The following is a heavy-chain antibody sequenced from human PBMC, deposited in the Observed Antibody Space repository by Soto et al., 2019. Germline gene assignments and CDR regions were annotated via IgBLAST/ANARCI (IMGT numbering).Heavy chain of an antibody. J-gene: IGHJ5*02. V-gene: IGHV4-61*01. Sequence: QVQLQESGPGLVKPSETLSLTCTVSGGSVSSGSYYWSWIRQPPGKGLEWIGYIYYSGSTNYNPSLKSRVTISVDTSKNQFSLKLSSVTAADTAVYYRARDLRYYDSSGYYGAVWFDPWGQGTLVTVSS. D-gene: IGHD3-22*01. CDR2: IYYSGST. CDR3: ARDLRYYDSSGYYGAVWFDP. CDR1: GGSVSSGSYY.